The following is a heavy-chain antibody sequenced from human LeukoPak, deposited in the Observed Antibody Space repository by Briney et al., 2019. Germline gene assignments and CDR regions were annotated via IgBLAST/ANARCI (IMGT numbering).Heavy chain of an antibody. Sequence: SQTLSLTCAISGDSVSSNSAAWNWIRQSPSRGLEWLGRTYYRSKWSTYYAVSVKSRISINRDTSKNQISLQLNSVSPEDTAVYYCARSTGPIDYWGQGTLVTVSS. J-gene: IGHJ4*02. CDR1: GDSVSSNSAA. D-gene: IGHD1-1*01. CDR3: ARSTGPIDY. CDR2: TYYRSKWST. V-gene: IGHV6-1*01.